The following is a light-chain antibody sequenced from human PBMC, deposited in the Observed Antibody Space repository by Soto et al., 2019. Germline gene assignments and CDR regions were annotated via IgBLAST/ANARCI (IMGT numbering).Light chain of an antibody. CDR3: QQYNNWPPWT. J-gene: IGKJ1*01. V-gene: IGKV3-15*01. CDR1: QSVSSN. Sequence: EIVLTQSPGTLSLSPGERATLSCRASQSVSSNLAWYQQKPGQAPRLLISAASTRATGIPARFSGNGSGTEFTLTISSLQSEDFAVYYCQQYNNWPPWTFGQGTKVDIK. CDR2: AAS.